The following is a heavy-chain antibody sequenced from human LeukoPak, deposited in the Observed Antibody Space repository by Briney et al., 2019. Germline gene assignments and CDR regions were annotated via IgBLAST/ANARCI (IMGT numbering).Heavy chain of an antibody. CDR1: GFTFSHDW. J-gene: IGHJ6*02. V-gene: IGHV3-7*03. CDR2: IKQDGSGE. D-gene: IGHD3-10*01. CDR3: AKDIGSMVRESYYYYGMDV. Sequence: GGSLRLSCAASGFTFSHDWMSWVRQAPGKGLEWVASIKQDGSGEHYVDSVKGRFTISRDNAKNSLYLQMNSLRAEDTALYYCAKDIGSMVRESYYYYGMDVWGQGTTVTVSS.